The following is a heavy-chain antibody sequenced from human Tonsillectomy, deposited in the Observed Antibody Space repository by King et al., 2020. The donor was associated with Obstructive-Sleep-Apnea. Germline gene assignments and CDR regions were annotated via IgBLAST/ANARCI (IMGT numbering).Heavy chain of an antibody. CDR1: GFTFRKAW. Sequence: VQLVEDVGGLVKPGGSLRLSCAASGFTFRKAWISGGDQAPGKGLGWVGRIKSKTECGRTDYATPVKGRITISRDDSKNTLYLQMNSLKTEDTAVYYCTTDGGEAAGTNYWGQGTLVTVSS. D-gene: IGHD6-13*01. J-gene: IGHJ4*02. V-gene: IGHV3-15*05. CDR2: IKSKTECGRT. CDR3: TTDGGEAAGTNY.